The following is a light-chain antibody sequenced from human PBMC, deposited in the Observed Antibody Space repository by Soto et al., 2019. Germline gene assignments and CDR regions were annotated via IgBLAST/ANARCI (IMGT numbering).Light chain of an antibody. CDR3: QQYGSSLYT. J-gene: IGKJ2*01. V-gene: IGKV3-20*01. CDR1: QSVSSSY. Sequence: EIVLTQSPGTLSLSPGERATLSCRASQSVSSSYLAWYQQKPGQAPRLLIYGASSRATGIPDRFSGSGSGTDFTLTXSRLEPEDFAVYYCQQYGSSLYTFGQGTKLEIK. CDR2: GAS.